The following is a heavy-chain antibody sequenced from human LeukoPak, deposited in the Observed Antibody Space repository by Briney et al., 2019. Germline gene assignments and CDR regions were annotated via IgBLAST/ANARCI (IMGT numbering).Heavy chain of an antibody. V-gene: IGHV3-48*03. CDR3: ARSTLATTGTY. CDR1: GFTFNSYE. CDR2: ISTSGTTI. Sequence: PGGSLRLSCAASGFTFNSYEMNWVRQAPGKGLEWVSYISTSGTTIYYADSVQGRFTISRDNAKNSLYLQMNSLRAEDTAVYYCARSTLATTGTYWGQGTLVTVSS. D-gene: IGHD2-8*02. J-gene: IGHJ4*02.